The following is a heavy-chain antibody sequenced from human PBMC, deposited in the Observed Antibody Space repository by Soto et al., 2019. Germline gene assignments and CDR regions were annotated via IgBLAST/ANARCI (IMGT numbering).Heavy chain of an antibody. CDR1: GYTFTGYY. Sequence: ASVKVSCKASGYTFTGYYMHWVRQAPGQGLEWMGWINPNSGGTNYAQKFQGWVTMTRDTSISTAYMELSRLRSDDTAVYYCARDSGYDSSRLTLYGMDVWGQGTTVTVSS. J-gene: IGHJ6*02. CDR2: INPNSGGT. D-gene: IGHD3-22*01. V-gene: IGHV1-2*04. CDR3: ARDSGYDSSRLTLYGMDV.